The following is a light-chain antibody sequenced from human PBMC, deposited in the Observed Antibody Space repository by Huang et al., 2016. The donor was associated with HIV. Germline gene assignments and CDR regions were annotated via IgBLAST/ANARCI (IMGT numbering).Light chain of an antibody. V-gene: IGKV3-11*01. CDR2: DTC. J-gene: IGKJ3*01. CDR1: QSVSSS. Sequence: EIVLTQSPATLSLSPGERATLSCKASQSVSSSLGWYQQKPGQTPRLLIYDTCNRATGTPARFSGSECGTDFTLTISSLEPEDFVVYYCQQRSNWPLVTFGPGTKVDIK. CDR3: QQRSNWPLVT.